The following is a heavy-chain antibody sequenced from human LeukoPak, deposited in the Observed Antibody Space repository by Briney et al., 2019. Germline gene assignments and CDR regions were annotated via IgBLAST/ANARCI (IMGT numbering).Heavy chain of an antibody. CDR1: GYTLALW. CDR2: INPTNGVT. D-gene: IGHD2-2*01. V-gene: IGHV1-2*02. J-gene: IGHJ4*02. CDR3: ARDYPHQRFDI. Sequence: ASVKVSCTASGYTLALWIHWMRQAPGQGLEWMGYINPTNGVTGLAQKFQGRVTVTRDTSIGTAYLELTGLKSDDTAMCFCARDYPHQRFDIWGQGTLVTVSS.